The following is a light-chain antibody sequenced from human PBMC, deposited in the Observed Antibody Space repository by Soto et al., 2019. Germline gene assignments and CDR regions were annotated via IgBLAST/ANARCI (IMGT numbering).Light chain of an antibody. CDR1: SSDIGSYNY. CDR2: DVT. CDR3: SSYTSGSTLVV. J-gene: IGLJ2*01. Sequence: QSALTQPASVSGSPGQSITISCTGTSSDIGSYNYVSWYQQHPGKAPKLLIFDVTNRPSGVSYRFSGSKSGNTATLTISGLQTEDDADYYCSSYTSGSTLVVFGGGTQLTVL. V-gene: IGLV2-14*03.